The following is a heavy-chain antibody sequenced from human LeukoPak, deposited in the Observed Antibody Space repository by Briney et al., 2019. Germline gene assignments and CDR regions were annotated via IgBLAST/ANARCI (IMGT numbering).Heavy chain of an antibody. V-gene: IGHV3-53*01. D-gene: IGHD2-15*01. Sequence: GGSLRLSCAASGFTVSSNYMSWVRQAPGKGLEWVSVIYSGGSTYYADSVKGRFTISRDNSKNTLYLRMNSLRAEDTAVYYCAGGYCSGGSCYESDYWGQGTLVTVSS. J-gene: IGHJ4*02. CDR3: AGGYCSGGSCYESDY. CDR2: IYSGGST. CDR1: GFTVSSNY.